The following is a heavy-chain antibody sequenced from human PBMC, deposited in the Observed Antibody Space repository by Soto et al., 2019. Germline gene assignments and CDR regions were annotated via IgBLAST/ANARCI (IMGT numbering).Heavy chain of an antibody. CDR3: ARGVRGSGWFPFDY. V-gene: IGHV4-59*01. D-gene: IGHD6-19*01. Sequence: KLSETLSLTCTVSGGSISSYYWSWIRQPPGKGLEWIGYIYYSGSTNYNPSLKSRVTISVDTSKNQFSLKLSSVTAADTAVYYCARGVRGSGWFPFDYWGQGTLVTVSS. CDR2: IYYSGST. CDR1: GGSISSYY. J-gene: IGHJ4*02.